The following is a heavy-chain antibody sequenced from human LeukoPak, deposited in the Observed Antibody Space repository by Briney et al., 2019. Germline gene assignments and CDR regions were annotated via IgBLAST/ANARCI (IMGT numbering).Heavy chain of an antibody. CDR1: GFTFSNAW. CDR2: IKSKTDGGTT. J-gene: IGHJ4*02. V-gene: IGHV3-15*01. D-gene: IGHD2-15*01. CDR3: TIGYCSGGSCYGYYFDY. Sequence: GSLILSCAASGFTFSNAWMSWVRDPPGKGLEWVGRIKSKTDGGTTDYAAPVKGRFTISRDDSKNTLYLQMNSLKTEDTAVYYCTIGYCSGGSCYGYYFDYWGQGTLVTVSS.